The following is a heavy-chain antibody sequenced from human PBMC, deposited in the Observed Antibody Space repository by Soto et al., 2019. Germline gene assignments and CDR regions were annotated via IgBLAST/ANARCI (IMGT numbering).Heavy chain of an antibody. CDR3: TRGKLRFFGPYGMDV. CDR2: IRSKAYGGTT. J-gene: IGHJ6*02. V-gene: IGHV3-49*03. D-gene: IGHD3-3*01. Sequence: PGGSLRLSCTASGFTSGDYAMSWFRQAPGKGLEWVGFIRSKAYGGTTEYAASVKGRFTISRDDSKSIAYLQMNSLKTEDTAVYYCTRGKLRFFGPYGMDVWGQGTTVTVSS. CDR1: GFTSGDYA.